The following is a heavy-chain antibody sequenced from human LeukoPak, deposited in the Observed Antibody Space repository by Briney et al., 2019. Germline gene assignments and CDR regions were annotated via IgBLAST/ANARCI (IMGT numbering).Heavy chain of an antibody. V-gene: IGHV3-53*01. CDR1: GFTVSSNY. Sequence: GGSLRLSCAASGFTVSSNYMSWVRQAPGKGLEWVSVIYSGGSTYYADSVKGRFTISRDNSKNTLYLQMNSLRAEDTAVYYCARGFHGSGSFPIYYWGQGTLVTVSS. J-gene: IGHJ4*02. CDR3: ARGFHGSGSFPIYY. D-gene: IGHD3-10*01. CDR2: IYSGGST.